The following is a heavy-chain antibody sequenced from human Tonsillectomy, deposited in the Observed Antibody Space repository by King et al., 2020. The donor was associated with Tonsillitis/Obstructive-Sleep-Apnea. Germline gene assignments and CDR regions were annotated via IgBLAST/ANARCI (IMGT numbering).Heavy chain of an antibody. CDR3: ARQKSGRALDY. V-gene: IGHV3-30*03. CDR1: GFTFISYG. D-gene: IGHD3-3*01. J-gene: IGHJ4*02. CDR2: ISYDGRNQ. Sequence: VQLVESGGGVVQPGRFLRLSCAASGFTFISYGMHWVRQAPGKGLEWVAVISYDGRNQYYADSVKGRFTISRDNSKKTLYLQMNSLRAEDTALYYCARQKSGRALDYWGQGTLVTVSS.